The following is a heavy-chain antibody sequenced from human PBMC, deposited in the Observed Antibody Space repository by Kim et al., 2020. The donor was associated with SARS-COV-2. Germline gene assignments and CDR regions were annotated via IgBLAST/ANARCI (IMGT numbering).Heavy chain of an antibody. CDR2: IYYSGNT. CDR1: GGSISSSSYY. J-gene: IGHJ5*02. Sequence: SETLSLTCTVSGGSISSSSYYWGWIRQPPGQGLEWIVSIYYSGNTYYNPSLKSRVTIAVDTTKNLFSLKLSSVTAAPTAVYYCARLLQFSSYYFSSGLTFDPRGPGAPVTVSS. CDR3: ARLLQFSSYYFSSGLTFDP. V-gene: IGHV4-39*01. D-gene: IGHD3-10*01.